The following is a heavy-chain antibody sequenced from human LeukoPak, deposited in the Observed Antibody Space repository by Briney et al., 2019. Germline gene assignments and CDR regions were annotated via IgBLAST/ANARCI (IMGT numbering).Heavy chain of an antibody. V-gene: IGHV1-69*13. CDR3: ARAHRQLERLGRYYFDY. CDR1: GYTFTSYY. D-gene: IGHD1-1*01. J-gene: IGHJ4*02. CDR2: IIPIFGTA. Sequence: SVKVSCKASGYTFTSYYMHWVRQAPGQGLEWMGGIIPIFGTANYAQKFQGRVTITADESTSTAYMELSSLRSEDTAVYYCARAHRQLERLGRYYFDYWGQGTLVTVSS.